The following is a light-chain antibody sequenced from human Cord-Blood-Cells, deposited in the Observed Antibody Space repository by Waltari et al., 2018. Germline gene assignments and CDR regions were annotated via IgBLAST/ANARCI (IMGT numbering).Light chain of an antibody. Sequence: SYEMTQPPSVSVSPGQTASITCPGDKLGDKYACWYQQKPGQSPVLVIYQDGKRPSGSPERFSGSNSGSKAPLSISGTQAREDADYYCQAWDSSTVVFGGGTKLTVL. V-gene: IGLV3-1*01. J-gene: IGLJ2*01. CDR3: QAWDSSTVV. CDR2: QDG. CDR1: KLGDKY.